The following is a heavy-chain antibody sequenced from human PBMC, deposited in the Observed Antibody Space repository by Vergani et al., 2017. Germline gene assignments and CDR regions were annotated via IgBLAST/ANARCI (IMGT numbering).Heavy chain of an antibody. CDR2: ISYDGSNK. Sequence: QVQLVESGGGVVQPGRSLRLSCAASGFTFSSYGMHWVRQAPGKGREWVAVISYDGSNKYYADSGKGRFTISRDNSKNTLYLQMNSLRAEDTAVYYCAKSRSRSSWYLEYFQHWGQGTLVTVSS. V-gene: IGHV3-30*18. CDR3: AKSRSRSSWYLEYFQH. D-gene: IGHD6-13*01. CDR1: GFTFSSYG. J-gene: IGHJ1*01.